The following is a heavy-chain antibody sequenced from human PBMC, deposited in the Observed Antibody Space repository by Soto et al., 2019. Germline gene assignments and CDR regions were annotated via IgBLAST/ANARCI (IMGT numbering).Heavy chain of an antibody. CDR1: GFTFSNYA. V-gene: IGHV3-23*01. CDR3: ANRPLTAAGFDY. J-gene: IGHJ4*02. Sequence: EVQLLESGGGLVQPGGSLRLSCAASGFTFSNYAMTWFRQAPGKGLEWVSVITGSGGGTYFVDSVKGRFTISRDNSKNTVYLQMNSLRAEDTAVYYCANRPLTAAGFDYWGQGTLVTVSS. D-gene: IGHD6-13*01. CDR2: ITGSGGGT.